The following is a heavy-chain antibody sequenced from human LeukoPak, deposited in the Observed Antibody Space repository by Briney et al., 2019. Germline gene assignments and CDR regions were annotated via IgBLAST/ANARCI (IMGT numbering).Heavy chain of an antibody. V-gene: IGHV3-23*01. CDR2: ISGSGGST. Sequence: GGSLRLSCAASGFTFSSYGMSWVRQAPGKGLEWVSAISGSGGSTYYADSVKGRFTISRDNSKNTLYLQMNSLRAEDTAVYYCARDRGNQRGYYYYYMDVWGKGTTVTVSS. CDR3: ARDRGNQRGYYYYYMDV. D-gene: IGHD1-14*01. CDR1: GFTFSSYG. J-gene: IGHJ6*03.